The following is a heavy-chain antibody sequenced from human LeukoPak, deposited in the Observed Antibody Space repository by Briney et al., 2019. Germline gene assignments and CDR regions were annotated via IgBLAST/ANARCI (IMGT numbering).Heavy chain of an antibody. J-gene: IGHJ4*02. Sequence: SETLSLTCTVSGGSISSSSYYWGWIRQPPGKGLEWIGSIYYSGSTYYNPSLKSRVTISVDTSKNQFSLKLSSVTAADTAVYYCAKDKEDDYGALPDDYWGQGTLVTVSS. CDR1: GGSISSSSYY. CDR3: AKDKEDDYGALPDDY. CDR2: IYYSGST. V-gene: IGHV4-39*02. D-gene: IGHD4-17*01.